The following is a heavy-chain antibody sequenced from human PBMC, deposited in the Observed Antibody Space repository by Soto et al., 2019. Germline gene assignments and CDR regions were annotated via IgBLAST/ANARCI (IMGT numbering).Heavy chain of an antibody. J-gene: IGHJ6*02. CDR2: INSDGSST. D-gene: IGHD6-6*01. CDR1: GFTFSSYW. V-gene: IGHV3-74*01. Sequence: PGGSLRLSCAASGFTFSSYWMHWVRQAPGKGLVWVSRINSDGSSTSYADSVKGRFTISRDNAKNTLYLQMNSLRAEDTAVYYCARDSYSSSILYSYGMDVWGQGTTVTVSS. CDR3: ARDSYSSSILYSYGMDV.